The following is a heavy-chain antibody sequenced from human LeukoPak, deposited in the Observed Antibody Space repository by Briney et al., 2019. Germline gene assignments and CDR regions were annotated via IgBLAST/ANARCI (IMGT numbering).Heavy chain of an antibody. J-gene: IGHJ4*02. CDR3: ARIGLGRDAYNSFDF. Sequence: GGSLRLSCTASGFTFSNYDMTWVRQAPGKGLEWVPSISATTIYTFSAHSVRGRFTIPRDNHENSLYLQMNNLRGEETGVYFGARIGLGRDAYNSFDFWGQGTLVTVSS. CDR2: ISATTIYT. CDR1: GFTFSNYD. D-gene: IGHD5-24*01. V-gene: IGHV3-21*01.